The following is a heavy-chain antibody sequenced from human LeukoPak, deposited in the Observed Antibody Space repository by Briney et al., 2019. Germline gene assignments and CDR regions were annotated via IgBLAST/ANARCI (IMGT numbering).Heavy chain of an antibody. Sequence: GGSLRLSCAASGFTFSSYNMNWVRQAPGKGLEWVSSISSSSTYIYYADSVKSRFTISRDNAKNSLYLQMNSLRAEDTAVYYCARARIGYTRYDAFGIWGQGTMVTVSS. CDR1: GFTFSSYN. D-gene: IGHD5-18*01. V-gene: IGHV3-21*01. CDR3: ARARIGYTRYDAFGI. CDR2: ISSSSTYI. J-gene: IGHJ3*02.